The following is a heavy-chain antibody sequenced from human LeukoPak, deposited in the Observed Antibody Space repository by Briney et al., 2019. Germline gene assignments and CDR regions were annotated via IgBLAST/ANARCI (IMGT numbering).Heavy chain of an antibody. V-gene: IGHV3-30*01. J-gene: IGHJ4*02. Sequence: GGSLRLSCAASGFTFSSYAMHWVRQAPGKGLEWVAVISYDGSNKYYADSVKGRFTISRDNSKNTLYLQMNSLRAEDTAVYYCARDHGGKGFDYWGQGTLVTVSS. D-gene: IGHD4-23*01. CDR1: GFTFSSYA. CDR3: ARDHGGKGFDY. CDR2: ISYDGSNK.